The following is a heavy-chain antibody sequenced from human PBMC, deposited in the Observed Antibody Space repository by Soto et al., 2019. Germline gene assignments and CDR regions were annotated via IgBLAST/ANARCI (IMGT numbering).Heavy chain of an antibody. CDR3: ARYYYGSGSYSDY. Sequence: SETLSLTCHVYGASFSDYYWSWIRQPPGKGLEWIGEINHSGSTNYNPSLKSRVTISVDTSKNQFSLKLSSVTAADTAVYYCARYYYGSGSYSDYWGQG. CDR1: GASFSDYY. D-gene: IGHD3-10*01. CDR2: INHSGST. V-gene: IGHV4-34*01. J-gene: IGHJ4*02.